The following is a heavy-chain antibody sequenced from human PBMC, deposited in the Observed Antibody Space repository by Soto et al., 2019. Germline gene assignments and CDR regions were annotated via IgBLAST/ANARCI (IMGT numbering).Heavy chain of an antibody. CDR3: ARHVDDCLTGYADYYYGMDV. CDR2: IYPGDSDT. J-gene: IGHJ6*02. CDR1: GYSFTSYW. V-gene: IGHV5-51*01. D-gene: IGHD3-9*01. Sequence: GESLKISCKGSGYSFTSYWIGWVRQMPGKGLEWMGIIYPGDSDTRYSPSFQGQVTISADKSISTAYLQWSSLKASDTAMYYCARHVDDCLTGYADYYYGMDVWGQETTVTVSS.